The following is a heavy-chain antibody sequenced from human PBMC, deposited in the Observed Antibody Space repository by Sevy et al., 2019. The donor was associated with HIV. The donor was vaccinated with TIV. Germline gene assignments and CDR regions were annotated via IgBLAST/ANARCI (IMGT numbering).Heavy chain of an antibody. CDR3: ATHAGIAAAGRVFDF. V-gene: IGHV3-72*01. Sequence: GGSLRLSCVASGFTFSDHYMEWVRQAPGKGLEWVGRTRNKADGYTTEYAASVKGRFTISRDESKNSLYVQMNSLKTEDTAVYYCATHAGIAAAGRVFDFWGQGTLVTVSS. CDR1: GFTFSDHY. D-gene: IGHD6-13*01. J-gene: IGHJ4*02. CDR2: TRNKADGYTT.